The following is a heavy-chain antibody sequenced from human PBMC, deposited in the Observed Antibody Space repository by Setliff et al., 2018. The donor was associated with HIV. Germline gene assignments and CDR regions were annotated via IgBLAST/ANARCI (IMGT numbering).Heavy chain of an antibody. CDR3: ARLGSGWSDSYYYAMDI. J-gene: IGHJ6*02. V-gene: IGHV1-18*01. CDR2: ISPNFGHT. Sequence: ASVKVSCKASGYTFTTYGISWVRQAPGHGLEWMGWISPNFGHTNYAQNFVGRVTMTVDTSTSRAYVELRSLRSDDTAMYFCARLGSGWSDSYYYAMDIWGQGTTVTVSS. CDR1: GYTFTTYG. D-gene: IGHD6-19*01.